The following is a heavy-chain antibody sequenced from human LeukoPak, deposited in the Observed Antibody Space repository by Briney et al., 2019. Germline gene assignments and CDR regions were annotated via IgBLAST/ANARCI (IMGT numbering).Heavy chain of an antibody. Sequence: GASVKVSCKASGYTFKNYGISWVRQAPGQGPQWMGWISADNYNTNYAQKFEGRVTMTTDTSTNTAYMELRSLRSDDTAVYYCARQSFIAGDNWNYVLNGDDALDIWGQGTMVTVTS. CDR3: ARQSFIAGDNWNYVLNGDDALDI. J-gene: IGHJ3*02. D-gene: IGHD1-7*01. CDR1: GYTFKNYG. CDR2: ISADNYNT. V-gene: IGHV1-18*04.